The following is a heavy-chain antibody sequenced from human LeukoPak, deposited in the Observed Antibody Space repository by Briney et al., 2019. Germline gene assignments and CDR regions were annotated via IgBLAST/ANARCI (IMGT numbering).Heavy chain of an antibody. V-gene: IGHV4-59*01. D-gene: IGHD2-21*02. Sequence: PSETLSLTCTVSGGSISSYYWSWIRQPPGKGLEWIGYIYYSGRPNYNPSLKSRVTITVDTSKNQFSLKLSSVTAADTAVYYCAGGIGCGGDCYSIDYWGQGTLVTVSS. CDR2: IYYSGRP. CDR1: GGSISSYY. J-gene: IGHJ4*01. CDR3: AGGIGCGGDCYSIDY.